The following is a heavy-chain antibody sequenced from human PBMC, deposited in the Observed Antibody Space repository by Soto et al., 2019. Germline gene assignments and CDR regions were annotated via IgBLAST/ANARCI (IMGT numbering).Heavy chain of an antibody. CDR1: GFTFDDSY. CDR2: ISPGSRYP. Sequence: GGSLRLSCAGSGFTFDDSYMSWIRQAPGKGLEWLSYISPGSRYPAYADSVKGRFTISRDNAKRSLYLQMMSLTAEDTAIYYCVRGGGGGLFDPWGQGTMVTVSS. D-gene: IGHD2-15*01. J-gene: IGHJ5*02. V-gene: IGHV3-11*06. CDR3: VRGGGGGLFDP.